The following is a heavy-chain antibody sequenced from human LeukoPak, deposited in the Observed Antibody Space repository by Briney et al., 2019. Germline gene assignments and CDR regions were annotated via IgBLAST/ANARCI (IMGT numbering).Heavy chain of an antibody. CDR3: ARVWLGTMVRGVHYYMDV. Sequence: SETLSLTCTVSGGSISSSSYYWGWIRQPPGKGLEWIGSIYYSGSTYSNPSLKSRLTISVDTANNPFSLKLSSVTDADTAVYYCARVWLGTMVRGVHYYMDVWGKGTTVTVSS. J-gene: IGHJ6*03. CDR1: GGSISSSSYY. D-gene: IGHD3-10*01. CDR2: IYYSGST. V-gene: IGHV4-39*07.